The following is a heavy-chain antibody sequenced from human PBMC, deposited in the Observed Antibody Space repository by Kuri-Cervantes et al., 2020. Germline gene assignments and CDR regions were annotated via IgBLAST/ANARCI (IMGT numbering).Heavy chain of an antibody. CDR3: ARDDTVGSFDL. CDR1: GGSLNTYF. Sequence: ESLKISCSVFGGSLNTYFWTWIRQSPGKELEWIGYVSYTGSTKYNPSLESRVTMSVDRSKNQFSLRMTSLTAADTAVYYCARDDTVGSFDLWGQGTLVTVSS. J-gene: IGHJ4*02. V-gene: IGHV4-59*12. CDR2: VSYTGST. D-gene: IGHD4-23*01.